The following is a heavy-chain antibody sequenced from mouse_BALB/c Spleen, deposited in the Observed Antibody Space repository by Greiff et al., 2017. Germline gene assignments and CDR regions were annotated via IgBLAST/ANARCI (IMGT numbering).Heavy chain of an antibody. CDR2: IWSGGST. CDR3: AASTIGTCYFDY. D-gene: IGHD2-14*01. J-gene: IGHJ2*01. CDR1: GFSLTSYG. V-gene: IGHV2-2*02. Sequence: QVQLKQSGPGLVQPSQSLSITCTVSGFSLTSYGVHWVRQSPGKGLEWLGVIWSGGSTDYNAAFISRLSISKDNSKSQFFFKMNSLQANATAIYYCAASTIGTCYFDYWGQGTTLTVSS.